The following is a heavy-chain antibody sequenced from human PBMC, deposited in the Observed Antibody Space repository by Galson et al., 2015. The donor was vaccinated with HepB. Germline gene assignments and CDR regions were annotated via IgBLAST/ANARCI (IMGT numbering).Heavy chain of an antibody. CDR1: GYTFTTNG. J-gene: IGHJ4*02. CDR2: ISGHSGNT. V-gene: IGHV1-18*04. CDR3: ARAGGYSGHDLPEIFDF. D-gene: IGHD5-12*01. Sequence: SVKVSCKASGYTFTTNGISWVRQAPGQGLEWMGWISGHSGNTNYAQKFQGRVTMTTDTFTGTAYMELRSLRSDDTAVYYCARAGGYSGHDLPEIFDFWGQGTVVTVSS.